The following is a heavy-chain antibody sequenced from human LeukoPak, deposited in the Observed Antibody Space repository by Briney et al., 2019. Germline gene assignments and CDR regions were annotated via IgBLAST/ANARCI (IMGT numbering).Heavy chain of an antibody. CDR2: IYPGDSDT. Sequence: GESLKIPCKGSGYSFTSYWIGWVRQMPGKGLEWMGIIYPGDSDTRYSPSFQGQVTISADKSISTAYLQWSSLKASDTAMYYCATVKGSRYYYDSSGYLDYWGQGTLVTVSS. CDR3: ATVKGSRYYYDSSGYLDY. CDR1: GYSFTSYW. V-gene: IGHV5-51*01. D-gene: IGHD3-22*01. J-gene: IGHJ4*02.